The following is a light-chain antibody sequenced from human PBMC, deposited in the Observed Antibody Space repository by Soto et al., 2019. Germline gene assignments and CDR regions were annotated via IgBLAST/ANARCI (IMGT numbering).Light chain of an antibody. CDR3: QQYETYPHT. Sequence: DIQMTQSPSTLSASVGERVTITCRASQSLSGWLAWYQQKPGKAPKLLIFASSVLESGVPSRFGGGGSGTEYTLTISSLQPDDFATYYCQQYETYPHTFGQGTKLEIK. J-gene: IGKJ2*01. CDR2: ASS. V-gene: IGKV1-5*03. CDR1: QSLSGW.